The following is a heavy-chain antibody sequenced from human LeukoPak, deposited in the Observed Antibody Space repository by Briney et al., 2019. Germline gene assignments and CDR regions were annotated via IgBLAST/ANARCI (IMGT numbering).Heavy chain of an antibody. Sequence: SETLSLTCTVSGDSISSSISYWGWIRQPPGKGLEWIGGIYYSGSTHYNPSLKSRVIISVDTSKNQFSLRLSSVTAADTAVYYCARNHTHEGYGYYFDYWGQGTLITVSS. V-gene: IGHV4-39*01. CDR3: ARNHTHEGYGYYFDY. CDR1: GDSISSSISY. J-gene: IGHJ4*02. D-gene: IGHD5-18*01. CDR2: IYYSGST.